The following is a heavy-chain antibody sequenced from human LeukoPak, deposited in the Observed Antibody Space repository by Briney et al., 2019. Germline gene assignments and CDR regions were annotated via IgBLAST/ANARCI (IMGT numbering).Heavy chain of an antibody. CDR1: GGSISNYY. CDR3: ARQYFYYESSGPARDYYGMDG. D-gene: IGHD3-22*01. Sequence: AETLSLTCTVSGGSISNYYWSWIRQPPGKGLELVGYIYYSGRTSYNPSLKSRVTMSVDTPKNQFFLKLSSVTADDTAVYYYARQYFYYESSGPARDYYGMDGWGQGTTVTVSS. J-gene: IGHJ6*02. CDR2: IYYSGRT. V-gene: IGHV4-59*08.